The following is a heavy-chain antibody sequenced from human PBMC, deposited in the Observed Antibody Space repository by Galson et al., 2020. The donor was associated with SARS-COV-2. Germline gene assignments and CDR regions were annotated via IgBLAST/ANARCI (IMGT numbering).Heavy chain of an antibody. D-gene: IGHD1-26*01. CDR2: VNHSGST. CDR1: GGSFSGYF. J-gene: IGHJ4*02. V-gene: IGHV4-34*01. CDR3: ARESRWELYFDY. Sequence: SETLSLTCAVSGGSFSGYFWSWIRQPPGKGLEWIGEVNHSGSTNYNPSLKSRVTISADTSKNQFSLRLTSVTAADTAVYYCARESRWELYFDYWGQGSLVTVSS.